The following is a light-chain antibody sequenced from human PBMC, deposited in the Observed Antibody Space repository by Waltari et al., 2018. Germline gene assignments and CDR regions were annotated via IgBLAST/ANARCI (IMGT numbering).Light chain of an antibody. CDR1: QSLTKRF. J-gene: IGKJ2*01. CDR3: QQYGSSVLYT. V-gene: IGKV3-20*01. Sequence: RASQSLTKRFLAWYQQKPGQAPRLLIYGASSRAAGIPDRFSGSGSGTDFTLTISRLEPEDFAVYYCQQYGSSVLYTFGQGTKLEIK. CDR2: GAS.